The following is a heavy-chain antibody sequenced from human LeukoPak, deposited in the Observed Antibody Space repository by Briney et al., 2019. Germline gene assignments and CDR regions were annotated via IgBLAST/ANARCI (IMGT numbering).Heavy chain of an antibody. V-gene: IGHV3-11*04. CDR2: VSTSGSTI. J-gene: IGHJ4*02. CDR1: GFHFRDYF. CDR3: AREPYYDSSGYSPDY. D-gene: IGHD3-22*01. Sequence: GGSLRLSWGACGFHFRDYFMLGIGRPPRREKTGVSYVSTSGSTIYYADSVKGRFTISRDNGKNSLYLQMNSLRVEDTALYYCAREPYYDSSGYSPDYWGQGTLVTVSS.